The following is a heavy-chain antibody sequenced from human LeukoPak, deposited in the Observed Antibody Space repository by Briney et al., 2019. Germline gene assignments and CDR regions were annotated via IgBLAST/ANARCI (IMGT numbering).Heavy chain of an antibody. CDR2: ISSSSSYI. V-gene: IGHV3-21*01. Sequence: GGSLRLTCAASGFTFSSYSMNWVRQAPGKGLEWVSSISSSSSYIYYADSVKGRFTISRDNAKNSLYLQMNSLRAEDTAVYYCARDPRAYYDFWSGSPYPSWGQGTLVTVSS. CDR1: GFTFSSYS. J-gene: IGHJ5*02. CDR3: ARDPRAYYDFWSGSPYPS. D-gene: IGHD3-3*01.